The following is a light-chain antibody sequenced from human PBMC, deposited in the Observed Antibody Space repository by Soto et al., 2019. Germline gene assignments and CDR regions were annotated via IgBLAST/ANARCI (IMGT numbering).Light chain of an antibody. CDR3: QQSYSTPIT. J-gene: IGKJ5*01. V-gene: IGKV1-39*01. CDR1: QSISSY. CDR2: AAS. Sequence: DIQMTQSPSSLSASVGDRVTITCRASQSISSYLNWYQQKPGEAPKLLIYAASSLQSGVPSRFSGSGSGTDFTLTISSLQPEDFATYYCQQSYSTPITFGQGTRLEIK.